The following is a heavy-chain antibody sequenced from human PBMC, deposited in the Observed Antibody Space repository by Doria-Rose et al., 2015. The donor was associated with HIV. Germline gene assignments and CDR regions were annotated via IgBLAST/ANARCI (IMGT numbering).Heavy chain of an antibody. CDR3: TTGGRYLRGDYFEY. CDR2: MRSKTDGGTT. Sequence: ESGGGLVKPGGSLRLSCGASGFTVSNAWVSWVRQAPGKGLEWVGRMRSKTDGGTTDYAAPVKGRFTISRDDSKNTLYLQMNSLKTEDTAVYYCTTGGRYLRGDYFEYWGQGTLVTVSS. D-gene: IGHD1-26*01. V-gene: IGHV3-15*01. J-gene: IGHJ4*02. CDR1: GFTVSNAW.